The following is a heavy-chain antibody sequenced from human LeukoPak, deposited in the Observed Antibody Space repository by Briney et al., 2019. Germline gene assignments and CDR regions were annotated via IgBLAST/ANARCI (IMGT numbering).Heavy chain of an antibody. CDR1: GFTFSSWA. V-gene: IGHV3-23*01. D-gene: IGHD6-6*01. CDR2: ISGSGGST. CDR3: AKGTYSSSPRDY. Sequence: PGGSLRLSCAASGFTFSSWAMSWVRQAPGKGLEWVSAISGSGGSTYYAGSVKGRFTISRDNSKNTLFLRMNSLRAEDTAVYYCAKGTYSSSPRDYWGQGTLVTVSS. J-gene: IGHJ4*02.